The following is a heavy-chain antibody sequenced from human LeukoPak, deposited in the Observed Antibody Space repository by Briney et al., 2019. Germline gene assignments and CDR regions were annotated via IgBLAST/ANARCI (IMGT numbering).Heavy chain of an antibody. CDR1: GSTFSSYW. CDR3: ARDSGGPDY. D-gene: IGHD3-16*01. Sequence: PGGPLRLSCAASGSTFSSYWMHWVRQAPGKGLAWVSRINSDGSSTSYADSVKGRFTISRDNAKNTLYLQMNSLRAEDTAVYYCARDSGGPDYWGQGTLVTVSS. J-gene: IGHJ4*02. CDR2: INSDGSST. V-gene: IGHV3-74*01.